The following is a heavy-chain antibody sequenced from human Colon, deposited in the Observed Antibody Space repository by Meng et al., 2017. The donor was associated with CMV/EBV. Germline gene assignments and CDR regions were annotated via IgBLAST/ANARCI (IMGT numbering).Heavy chain of an antibody. D-gene: IGHD5-24*01. J-gene: IGHJ4*02. Sequence: GSLRLSCTVSGGSITGYYWSWIRQPPGKGLEWIGYIHYGGTTNYSPSLKSRVTMSVDTSKNQFSLRLTSVTAADTAVYYCVGVPTNYLDYWGQGTLVTVSS. CDR2: IHYGGTT. CDR1: GGSITGYY. CDR3: VGVPTNYLDY. V-gene: IGHV4-59*01.